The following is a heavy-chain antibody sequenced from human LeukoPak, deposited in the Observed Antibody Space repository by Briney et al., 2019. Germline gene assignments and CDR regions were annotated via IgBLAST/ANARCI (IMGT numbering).Heavy chain of an antibody. D-gene: IGHD3-16*02. CDR2: IGTAGDT. Sequence: PGGSLRLSCAASGFTFSSYDMHRVRQATGKGLEWVSAIGTAGDTYYPGSVKGRFTISRENAKNSLYLQMNSLRAGDTAVYYCAREGYTHGGFDYWGQGTLVTVSS. J-gene: IGHJ4*02. V-gene: IGHV3-13*01. CDR1: GFTFSSYD. CDR3: AREGYTHGGFDY.